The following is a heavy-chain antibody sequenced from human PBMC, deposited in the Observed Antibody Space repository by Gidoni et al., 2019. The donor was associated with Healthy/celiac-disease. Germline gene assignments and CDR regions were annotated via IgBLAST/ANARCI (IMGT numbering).Heavy chain of an antibody. J-gene: IGHJ1*01. CDR3: ARGRAGFQH. CDR2: ISYDGSNK. Sequence: QVQLVESGGGVVQPGRSLRRSWAASGFTFSSYAMHWVRQAPGKGLEWVAVISYDGSNKYYADSVKGRFTISRDNSKNTLYLQMNSLRAEDTAVYYCARGRAGFQHWGQGTLVTVSS. D-gene: IGHD6-25*01. CDR1: GFTFSSYA. V-gene: IGHV3-30-3*01.